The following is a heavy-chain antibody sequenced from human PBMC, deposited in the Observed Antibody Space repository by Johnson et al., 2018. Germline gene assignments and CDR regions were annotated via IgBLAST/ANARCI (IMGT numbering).Heavy chain of an antibody. V-gene: IGHV3-48*02. CDR1: GFTFSSYS. J-gene: IGHJ4*02. CDR3: ARVAPDYGDYLGDY. CDR2: INSDSNTI. Sequence: VQLVQSGGGLVQXGGSXRLXCVASGFTFSSYSLNWVRQAPGKGLEWVSYINSDSNTIYYADSVTGRFTISRDNAKNSVSLQMNSLRDEDTAVYYCARVAPDYGDYLGDYWGQGTLVTVSS. D-gene: IGHD4-17*01.